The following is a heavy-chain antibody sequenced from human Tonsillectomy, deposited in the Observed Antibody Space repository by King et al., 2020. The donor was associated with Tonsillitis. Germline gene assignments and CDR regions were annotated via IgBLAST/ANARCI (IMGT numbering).Heavy chain of an antibody. CDR1: GFTFSSYG. CDR2: ISYDGSNK. Sequence: VQLVESGGGVVQPGRSLRLSCTASGFTFSSYGMHWVRQAPGKGLEWVAVISYDGSNKYYADSVKGRFTISRDNSKNTLYLQMNSLRVEDTAVYYCARDRTIWFGELFGWYFDLWGRGTLVTVSS. D-gene: IGHD3-10*01. CDR3: ARDRTIWFGELFGWYFDL. V-gene: IGHV3-33*05. J-gene: IGHJ2*01.